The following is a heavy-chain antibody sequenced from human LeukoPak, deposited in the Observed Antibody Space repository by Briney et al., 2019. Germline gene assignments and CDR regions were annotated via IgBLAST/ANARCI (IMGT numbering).Heavy chain of an antibody. CDR3: ATVVRGGPTLYYFDY. CDR1: GYTLTELS. J-gene: IGHJ4*02. D-gene: IGHD3-16*01. V-gene: IGHV1-24*01. CDR2: FYPEDGET. Sequence: ASVRVSSKLSGYTLTELSIHCVRQAPGKGLEWMGRFYPEDGETIYAQKFQGRVTMTEDTSTDTAYMELSSLRSEDTAVYYCATVVRGGPTLYYFDYWGQGTLVTVSS.